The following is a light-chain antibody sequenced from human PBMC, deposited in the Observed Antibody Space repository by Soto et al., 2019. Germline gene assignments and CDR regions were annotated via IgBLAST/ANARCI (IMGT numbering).Light chain of an antibody. CDR1: QSISSW. J-gene: IGKJ1*01. CDR2: DAS. CDR3: QQYNSYPWT. V-gene: IGKV1-5*01. Sequence: DIQMTQSPSTLSASVGDRVTITCRASQSISSWLAWYQQKPGKAPKLLIYDASSLESGAPSRFSGSGSGTEFTLTISSLQPDYFATYYCQQYNSYPWTFGQGTKVEIK.